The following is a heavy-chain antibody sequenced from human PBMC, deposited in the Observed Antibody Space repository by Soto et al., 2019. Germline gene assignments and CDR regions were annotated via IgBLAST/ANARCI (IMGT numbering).Heavy chain of an antibody. CDR1: GGSISSSSYY. CDR3: ARHPQRITIAAN. V-gene: IGHV4-39*01. D-gene: IGHD3-3*01. CDR2: IYYSGS. Sequence: QLQLQESGPGLVKPSETLSLTCTVSGGSISSSSYYWGWIRQPPGKGLEWIGSIYYSGSKSRVTISVDTSKNQFSLKLSSVTAADTAVYYCARHPQRITIAANWGQGTLVTVSS. J-gene: IGHJ4*02.